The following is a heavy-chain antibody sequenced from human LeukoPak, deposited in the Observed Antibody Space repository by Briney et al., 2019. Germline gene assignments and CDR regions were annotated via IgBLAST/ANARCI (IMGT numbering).Heavy chain of an antibody. CDR2: ISSSSSTI. J-gene: IGHJ6*03. Sequence: PGXSLXXXCAASGFTFSSYSMNWVRQAPGKGVEWVSYISSSSSTIYYADSVKGRFTISRDNAKKSLYVQMNSLRAEDRAIYYCXXXXXXGXYGDSYYYYMDVWGKGTTVTISS. V-gene: IGHV3-48*04. CDR3: XXXXXXGXYGDSYYYYMDV. CDR1: GFTFSSYS. D-gene: IGHD1-26*01.